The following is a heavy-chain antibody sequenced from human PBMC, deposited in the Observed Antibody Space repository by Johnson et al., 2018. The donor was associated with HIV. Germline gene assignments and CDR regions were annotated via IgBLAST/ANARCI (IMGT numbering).Heavy chain of an antibody. V-gene: IGHV3-20*04. CDR1: GFTLEDYG. CDR2: INWNGDNT. D-gene: IGHD6-13*01. CDR3: ARVWYSSSWYGDAFDI. Sequence: VQLVESGGGVVRPGGSLRLSCAASGFTLEDYGMNWVRQAPGKGLEWVSGINWNGDNTGYVDSVKGRFTISRDNAKNSLYLQMNSLRAEDTALYYCARVWYSSSWYGDAFDIWGQGTMVTVSS. J-gene: IGHJ3*02.